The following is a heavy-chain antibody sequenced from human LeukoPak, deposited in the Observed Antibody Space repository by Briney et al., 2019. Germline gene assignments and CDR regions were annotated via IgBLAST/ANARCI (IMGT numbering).Heavy chain of an antibody. CDR1: GFTFNDYY. V-gene: IGHV3-11*01. Sequence: GGSLRLSCAASGFTFNDYYMSWIRQAPGRGLEWLSYINIGGTNTHYADSVKGRFTISRDNAKKSLYLEMNNLRAEDTAVYYCATDGAGLDTWGQGVLVTVSS. J-gene: IGHJ5*02. CDR2: INIGGTNT. CDR3: ATDGAGLDT.